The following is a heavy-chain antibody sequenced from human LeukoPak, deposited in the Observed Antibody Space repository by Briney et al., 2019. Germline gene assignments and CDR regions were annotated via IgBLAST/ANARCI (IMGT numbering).Heavy chain of an antibody. J-gene: IGHJ4*02. D-gene: IGHD4-23*01. Sequence: GGSLRLSCAASEFTFSSYEMNWVRQAPGKGLEWVSYISRTGSTIYYADSVKGRFTISRDNAKSSLYLQMNSLRVDDTAVYYCARDRGYSTFDYWGQGTLVTVSS. V-gene: IGHV3-48*03. CDR1: EFTFSSYE. CDR2: ISRTGSTI. CDR3: ARDRGYSTFDY.